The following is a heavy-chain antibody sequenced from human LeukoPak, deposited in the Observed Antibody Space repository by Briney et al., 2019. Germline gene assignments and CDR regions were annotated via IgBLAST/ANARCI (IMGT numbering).Heavy chain of an antibody. D-gene: IGHD1-14*01. CDR3: ARGRKTASIYYYYMDV. Sequence: PGGSLRLSCAASGFTFSSYWRHWVRQAPGKGLVWVSRINRDGSSTSYADSVKGRFTISRDNAKNTLYLQMNSLRSEDTAVYYCARGRKTASIYYYYMDVWGKGTTVTVSS. J-gene: IGHJ6*03. V-gene: IGHV3-74*01. CDR1: GFTFSSYW. CDR2: INRDGSST.